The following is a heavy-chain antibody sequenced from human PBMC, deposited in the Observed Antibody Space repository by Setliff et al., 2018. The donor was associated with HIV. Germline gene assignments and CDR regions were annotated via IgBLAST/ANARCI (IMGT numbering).Heavy chain of an antibody. CDR3: ARIVALNGYPSDY. CDR2: ISVKNGNT. Sequence: GASVKVSCKAPGYTFISYGVSWVRQAPGQGLEWMGWISVKNGNTNYAQKFQGRVTMTTDTSTSTAYMELRSLGSDDTAVYYCARIVALNGYPSDYWGQGTLVTVS. V-gene: IGHV1-18*01. J-gene: IGHJ4*02. CDR1: GYTFISYG. D-gene: IGHD2-8*01.